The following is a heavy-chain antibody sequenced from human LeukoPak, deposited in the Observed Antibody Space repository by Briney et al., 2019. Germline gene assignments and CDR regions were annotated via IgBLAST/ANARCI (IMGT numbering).Heavy chain of an antibody. V-gene: IGHV2-5*02. D-gene: IGHD3-10*01. J-gene: IGHJ5*02. CDR1: GFSLTTIGVG. CDR2: IYWDDDK. CDR3: AHSPLYGSGTSLRNWFDP. Sequence: SGPTLVKPTQTLTLTCTFSGFSLTTIGVGVGWIRQPPGKALEWLALIYWDDDKRYSPSLKSRLTITKDTSKNQVVLTMTNMDPVDTATYYCAHSPLYGSGTSLRNWFDPWGQGTLVTVSS.